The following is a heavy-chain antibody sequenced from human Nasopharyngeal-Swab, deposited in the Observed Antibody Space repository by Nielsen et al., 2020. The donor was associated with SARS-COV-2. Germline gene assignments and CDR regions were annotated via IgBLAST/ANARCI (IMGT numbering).Heavy chain of an antibody. D-gene: IGHD2-15*01. V-gene: IGHV3-23*01. CDR1: GFTFTSYA. CDR3: AKDSGAGFCDGGSCFPTNH. CDR2: MSGTGDTT. J-gene: IGHJ5*02. Sequence: GESLKLSCAASGFTFTSYAINWVRQPPGKGLESVSGMSGTGDTTYYADSVKGRFTISRDSSKNTLYLQMNSLRAEDTAVYYCAKDSGAGFCDGGSCFPTNHWGQGTLVTVSS.